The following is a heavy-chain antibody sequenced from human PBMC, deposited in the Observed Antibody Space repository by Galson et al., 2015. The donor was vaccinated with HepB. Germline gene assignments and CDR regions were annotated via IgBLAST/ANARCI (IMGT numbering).Heavy chain of an antibody. CDR1: GGSISSYY. D-gene: IGHD3-3*01. CDR3: ARHTIGPGRGNAFDI. CDR2: IYYSGST. V-gene: IGHV4-59*08. J-gene: IGHJ3*02. Sequence: ETLSLTCTVSGGSISSYYWSWIRQPPGKGLEWIGYIYYSGSTNYNPSLKSRVTISVDTSKNQFSLKLSSVTAADTAVYYCARHTIGPGRGNAFDIWGQGTMVTVSS.